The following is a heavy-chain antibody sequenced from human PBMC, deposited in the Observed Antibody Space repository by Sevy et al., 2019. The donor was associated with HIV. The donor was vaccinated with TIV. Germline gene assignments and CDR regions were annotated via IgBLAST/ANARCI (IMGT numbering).Heavy chain of an antibody. Sequence: EGSLRLSCAASGFTFSNYGMHWVRQAPGKGLEWVAVIWNDGSNKYYAESGKGRFTIFRDKSKNTEYLQMNSLRVEDTAVYFCARGGDFNDRSAKRYFDYWGQGTLVTVSS. CDR1: GFTFSNYG. V-gene: IGHV3-33*01. CDR3: ARGGDFNDRSAKRYFDY. J-gene: IGHJ4*02. CDR2: IWNDGSNK. D-gene: IGHD3-22*01.